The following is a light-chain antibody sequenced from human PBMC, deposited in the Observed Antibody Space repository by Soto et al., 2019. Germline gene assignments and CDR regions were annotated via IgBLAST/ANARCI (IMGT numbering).Light chain of an antibody. J-gene: IGKJ4*01. V-gene: IGKV3D-15*01. CDR2: DAS. Sequence: VMPQCPATLSVSPGEIATLSCRASQSLRSSLACYQQKAGQAPRLLIYDASNRATGIPARFSGSGSWTDFTLTIRCLEPEDFAVYYCQQYSVWPPVLTFGGGTKVDI. CDR1: QSLRSS. CDR3: QQYSVWPPVLT.